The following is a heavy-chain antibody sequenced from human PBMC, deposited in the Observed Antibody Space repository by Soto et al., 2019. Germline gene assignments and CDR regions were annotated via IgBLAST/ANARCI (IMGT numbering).Heavy chain of an antibody. J-gene: IGHJ3*02. CDR3: ARRMESFYDFWSGSAAFDI. D-gene: IGHD3-3*01. Sequence: SETLSLTCTVSGGSISSSSYYWGWIRQPPGKGLEWIGSIYYSGSTYYHPSLKSRVTISVDTSKNQFSLKLTSVTAADTAVYYCARRMESFYDFWSGSAAFDIWGQGTMVTVSS. CDR2: IYYSGST. CDR1: GGSISSSSYY. V-gene: IGHV4-39*01.